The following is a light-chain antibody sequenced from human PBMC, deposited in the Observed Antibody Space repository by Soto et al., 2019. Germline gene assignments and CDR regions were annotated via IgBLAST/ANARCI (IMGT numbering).Light chain of an antibody. CDR3: QQYQGFPFT. Sequence: DIQMNQSPSTLSASVGDRVIITCRASQYINTWLAWYQQKPGRAPKLLIYSSSSLESGVPSRFSGSGSGSEFTLTISSLQSDDVATYYCQQYQGFPFTFGQGTKLEI. J-gene: IGKJ2*01. V-gene: IGKV1-5*03. CDR2: SSS. CDR1: QYINTW.